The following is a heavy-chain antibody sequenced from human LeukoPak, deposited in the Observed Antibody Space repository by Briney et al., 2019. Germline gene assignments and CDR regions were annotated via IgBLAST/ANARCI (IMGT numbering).Heavy chain of an antibody. V-gene: IGHV3-64*01. J-gene: IGHJ3*01. CDR1: QFTFISYS. Sequence: PGGSLRLSCAASQFTFISYSMHWVRQAPGKGLEYVSGTTSNGRNTYYANSVKGRFTISRYNSKNTVYLQMGSLRPEDMAVYYCARERYSPGDDAFDLWGQGTMVTVSS. CDR2: TTSNGRNT. D-gene: IGHD6-13*01. CDR3: ARERYSPGDDAFDL.